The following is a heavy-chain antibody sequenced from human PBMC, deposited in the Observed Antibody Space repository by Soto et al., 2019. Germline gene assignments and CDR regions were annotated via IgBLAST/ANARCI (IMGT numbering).Heavy chain of an antibody. CDR2: IYYSGST. J-gene: IGHJ5*02. CDR1: GGSISSSSYY. Sequence: PSETLSLSCTVSGGSISSSSYYWGWIRQPPGKGLEWIGSIYYSGSTYYNPSLKSRVTISVDTSKNQCSLKLSSVTAADTAVYYCARPLGHYDILTGYFRIWFDPWGQGTLVTVSS. D-gene: IGHD3-9*01. V-gene: IGHV4-39*01. CDR3: ARPLGHYDILTGYFRIWFDP.